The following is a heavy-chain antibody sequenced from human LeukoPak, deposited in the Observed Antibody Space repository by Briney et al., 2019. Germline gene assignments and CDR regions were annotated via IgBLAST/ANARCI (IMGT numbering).Heavy chain of an antibody. J-gene: IGHJ4*02. CDR2: IRYDGSIK. CDR1: GFTFRNYW. Sequence: GGSLRLSCTASGFTFRNYWMHWVRQAPGKGLVWVAFIRYDGSIKYYADSVKGRFTISRDNSKNTLYLQMNSLRVEDTAVYYCARGLVVVPAVSDYWGQGTLVTVSS. D-gene: IGHD2-2*01. CDR3: ARGLVVVPAVSDY. V-gene: IGHV3-30*02.